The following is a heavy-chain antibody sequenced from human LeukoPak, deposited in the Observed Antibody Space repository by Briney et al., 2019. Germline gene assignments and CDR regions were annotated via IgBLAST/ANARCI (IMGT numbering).Heavy chain of an antibody. J-gene: IGHJ6*04. Sequence: SETLSLTCAVYGGSFSGYYWSWIRQPPGKGLEWIGEINHSGSTNYNPSLKSRVTISVDTSKNQFSRKLSSVTAADTAVYYCARVPRWGKQSHTLDVWGKGTTVTVSS. D-gene: IGHD3-16*01. CDR1: GGSFSGYY. CDR3: ARVPRWGKQSHTLDV. CDR2: INHSGST. V-gene: IGHV4-34*01.